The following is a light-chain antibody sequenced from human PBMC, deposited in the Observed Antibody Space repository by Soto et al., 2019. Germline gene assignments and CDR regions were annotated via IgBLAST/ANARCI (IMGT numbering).Light chain of an antibody. J-gene: IGKJ1*01. CDR2: KAS. Sequence: DIQMTQSRSTLSGSVGDRVTITCRASQTISSWLAWYQQKPGKAPKLLIYKASTLKSGVPSRFSSSGSGTEFTLTISSLQPDDFATYYCQHYNSYSEAFGQGTKVDIK. CDR3: QHYNSYSEA. CDR1: QTISSW. V-gene: IGKV1-5*03.